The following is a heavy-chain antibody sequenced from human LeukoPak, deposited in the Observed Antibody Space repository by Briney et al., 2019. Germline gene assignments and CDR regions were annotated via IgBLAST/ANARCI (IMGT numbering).Heavy chain of an antibody. CDR3: AKDGGYDLRAY. D-gene: IGHD3-3*01. Sequence: GGSLRLSCAASGFTVSSNYMSWVRQAPGKGLEWVSAISGSGGSTYYADSVKGRFTISRDNSKNTLYLQMNSLRAEDTAVYYCAKDGGYDLRAYWGQGTLVTVSS. J-gene: IGHJ4*02. V-gene: IGHV3-23*01. CDR2: ISGSGGST. CDR1: GFTVSSNY.